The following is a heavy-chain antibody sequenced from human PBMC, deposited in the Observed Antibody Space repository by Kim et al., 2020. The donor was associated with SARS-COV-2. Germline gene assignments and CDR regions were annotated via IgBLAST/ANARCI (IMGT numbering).Heavy chain of an antibody. CDR2: IRSKAYGGTT. Sequence: GGSLRLSCTASGFTFGDYAMSWFRQAPGKGLEWVGFIRSKAYGGTTEYAASVKGRFTISRDDSKSIAYLQMNSLKTEDTAVYYCTRALRWDYYDSSGYYYFDYWGQGTLVTVSS. V-gene: IGHV3-49*03. D-gene: IGHD3-22*01. J-gene: IGHJ4*02. CDR3: TRALRWDYYDSSGYYYFDY. CDR1: GFTFGDYA.